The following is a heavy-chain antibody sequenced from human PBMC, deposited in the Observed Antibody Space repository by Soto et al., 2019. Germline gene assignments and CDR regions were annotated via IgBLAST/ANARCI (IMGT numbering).Heavy chain of an antibody. J-gene: IGHJ5*02. CDR1: GYTFTNYG. CDR3: ARGVGSGSYYNQYNWFDP. CDR2: INVYNGNT. Sequence: QVQLVKSGGEVKKLGASVKVSCKASGYTFTNYGISWVRQAPGQGLEWMGGINVYNGNTKYAQKVQGRVTMTTDTSTSTAYMELRSLRSDDTAVYYCARGVGSGSYYNQYNWFDPWGQGTLVTVSS. D-gene: IGHD3-10*01. V-gene: IGHV1-18*01.